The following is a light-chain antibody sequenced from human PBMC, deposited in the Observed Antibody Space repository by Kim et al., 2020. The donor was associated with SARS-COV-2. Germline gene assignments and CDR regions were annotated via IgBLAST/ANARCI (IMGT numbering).Light chain of an antibody. J-gene: IGLJ2*01. V-gene: IGLV3-25*03. Sequence: PGQTARITCSGDALPKQYAYWYQQKPGQAPVLVIYKDSERPSGIPERFSGSSSGTTVTLTISGVQAEDEADYYCQSADSSGTYVVFGGDTQLTVL. CDR2: KDS. CDR3: QSADSSGTYVV. CDR1: ALPKQY.